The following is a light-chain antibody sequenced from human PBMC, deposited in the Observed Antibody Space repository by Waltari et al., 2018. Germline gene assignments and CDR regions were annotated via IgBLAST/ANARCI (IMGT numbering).Light chain of an antibody. CDR1: QNIGSW. CDR2: KTS. CDR3: QQYTTYSLRT. Sequence: DIQMTQSPSTLSASVGDRVTITCRASQNIGSWLDWYQQKPGNVPQLLIFKTSSLEVGVPPRFSGSGSGTEFTLTISSIQPDDFATYYCQQYTTYSLRTVGGGTRVEI. J-gene: IGKJ4*01. V-gene: IGKV1-5*03.